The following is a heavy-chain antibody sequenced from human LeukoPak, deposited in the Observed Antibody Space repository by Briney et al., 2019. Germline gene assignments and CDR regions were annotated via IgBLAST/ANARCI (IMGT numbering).Heavy chain of an antibody. CDR2: INHSGRT. D-gene: IGHD2-15*01. Sequence: SETLSLTCAVYGGSFSGYYWSWIRQPRGKGLEWIGEINHSGRTNYNPSLKSRVTISVHPSKNQFSLKLSSVTAADTAVYYCARHPFATPFDYWGRGTLLTVSS. J-gene: IGHJ4*02. CDR1: GGSFSGYY. V-gene: IGHV4-34*01. CDR3: ARHPFATPFDY.